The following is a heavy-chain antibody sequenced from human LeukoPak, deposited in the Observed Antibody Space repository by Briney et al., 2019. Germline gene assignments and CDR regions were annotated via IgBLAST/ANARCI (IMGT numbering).Heavy chain of an antibody. CDR3: ATDTPFAPITMVRGVINYGMDV. V-gene: IGHV1-24*01. CDR2: FDPEDGET. Sequence: ASVKVSCKVSGYTLTELSMHWVRQAPGKGLEWMGGFDPEDGETIYAQKFQGRVTMTEDTSTDTAYMELSSLRSEDTAVYYCATDTPFAPITMVRGVINYGMDVWGQGTMVTVSS. J-gene: IGHJ6*02. CDR1: GYTLTELS. D-gene: IGHD3-10*01.